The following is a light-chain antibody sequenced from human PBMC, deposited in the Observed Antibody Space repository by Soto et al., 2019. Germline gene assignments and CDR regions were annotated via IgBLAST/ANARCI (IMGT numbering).Light chain of an antibody. CDR2: EGR. CDR3: CSSAGGSNV. Sequence: SALTQPASVSESPGQAITISCTGTSRDSWGDKFVSWDQQHPDKTPRLVICEGRKRPSGDSNRCCGAKAGNTASLTIVGLQSDDEADYFCCSSAGGSNVFGTGTK. CDR1: SRDSWGDKF. J-gene: IGLJ1*01. V-gene: IGLV2-23*01.